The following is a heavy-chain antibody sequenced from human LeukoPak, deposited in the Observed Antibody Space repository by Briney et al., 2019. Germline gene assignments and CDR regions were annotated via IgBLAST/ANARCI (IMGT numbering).Heavy chain of an antibody. CDR2: IIPIFGTA. Sequence: SVKVSCKASGGTFSSYAISWVRQGPGQGLEWMGGIIPIFGTANYAQKFQGRVTITADESTSTAYMELSSLTSDDTATYYCARTLHGAFDIWGQGTMVTVSS. CDR3: ARTLHGAFDI. CDR1: GGTFSSYA. V-gene: IGHV1-69*13. J-gene: IGHJ3*02.